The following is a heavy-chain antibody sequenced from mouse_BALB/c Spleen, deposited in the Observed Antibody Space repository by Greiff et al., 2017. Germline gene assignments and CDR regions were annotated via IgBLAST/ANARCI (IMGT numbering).Heavy chain of an antibody. CDR2: ISYSGST. CDR3: ARYYYGSSYFDWYFDV. CDR1: GYSITSDYA. Sequence: EVQLQESGPGLVKPSQSLSLTCTVTGYSITSDYAWNWIRQFPGNKLEWMGYISYSGSTSYNPSLKSRISITRDTSKNQFFLQLNSVTTEDTATYYCARYYYGSSYFDWYFDVWGAGTTVTVSS. D-gene: IGHD1-1*01. V-gene: IGHV3-2*02. J-gene: IGHJ1*01.